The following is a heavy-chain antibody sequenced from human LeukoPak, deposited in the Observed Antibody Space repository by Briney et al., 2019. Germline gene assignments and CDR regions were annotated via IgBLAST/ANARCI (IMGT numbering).Heavy chain of an antibody. J-gene: IGHJ3*02. CDR2: IRYDGTNK. Sequence: PGRSLRLSCAASGFTFDDYAMHWARQAPGKGLEWVAFIRYDGTNKYDADSVKGRFSISRDNSKNTLYLLMNSLRTEDTAVYYCVKDRMAYSGDAFDIWGQGTKVTVSS. V-gene: IGHV3-30*02. CDR3: VKDRMAYSGDAFDI. CDR1: GFTFDDYA. D-gene: IGHD2-21*01.